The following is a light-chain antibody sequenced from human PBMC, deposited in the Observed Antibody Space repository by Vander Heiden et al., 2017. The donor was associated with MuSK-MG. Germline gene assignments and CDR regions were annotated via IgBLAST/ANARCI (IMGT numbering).Light chain of an antibody. Sequence: SPSTLSASVGDRVTITCRASQSISSWLAWYQQKPGKAPKLLIYDASSLESGVPSRFSGSGSGTEFTLTISSLQPDDFATYYCQQYKSYPWTFGQGTKVEIK. CDR2: DAS. CDR1: QSISSW. J-gene: IGKJ1*01. V-gene: IGKV1-5*01. CDR3: QQYKSYPWT.